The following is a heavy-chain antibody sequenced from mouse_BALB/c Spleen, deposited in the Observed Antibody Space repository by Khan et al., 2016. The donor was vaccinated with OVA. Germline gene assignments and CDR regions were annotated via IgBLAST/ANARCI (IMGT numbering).Heavy chain of an antibody. CDR2: INPSSGYT. CDR3: ARKSTRASD. Sequence: VQLQQSGAELVKPGASVKMSCKASGYTFTSYTMHWVKQRPGQGLEWIGYINPSSGYTKYNQKFKDKATLTADKSSSTAYMQLSSLTSEDSAVYYFARKSTRASDWGQGTTLTVSS. V-gene: IGHV1-4*01. D-gene: IGHD3-1*01. CDR1: GYTFTSYT. J-gene: IGHJ2*01.